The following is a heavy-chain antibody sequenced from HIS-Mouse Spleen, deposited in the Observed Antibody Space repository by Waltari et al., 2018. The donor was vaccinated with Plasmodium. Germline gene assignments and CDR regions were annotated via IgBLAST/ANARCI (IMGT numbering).Heavy chain of an antibody. V-gene: IGHV1-2*02. Sequence: QVQLVQSGAEVKKPGASVKVSCKASGYTFTGYFMHWVRQAPGQGLEWMGLINPNSGGTKYAHRFQGRVTMTRETSISTAYMELSRLRSDDTAVYYCARDPKQLGSAFDIWGQGTMVTVSS. CDR2: INPNSGGT. D-gene: IGHD7-27*01. CDR1: GYTFTGYF. CDR3: ARDPKQLGSAFDI. J-gene: IGHJ3*02.